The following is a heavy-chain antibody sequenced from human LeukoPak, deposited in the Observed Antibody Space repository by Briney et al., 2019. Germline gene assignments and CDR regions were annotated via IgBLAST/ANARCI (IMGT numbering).Heavy chain of an antibody. CDR2: IWYDGSNK. V-gene: IGHV3-33*01. CDR1: GFTFSDYG. Sequence: QPGGSLRLSCATSGFTFSDYGMHWVRQAPGKGLEWVALIWYDGSNKYYADSVRGRFTISRDNSKNTLYLQMNSLRAGDTAVYYCARVSAAHIYGLDVWGQGTTVTVSS. J-gene: IGHJ6*02. CDR3: ARVSAAHIYGLDV.